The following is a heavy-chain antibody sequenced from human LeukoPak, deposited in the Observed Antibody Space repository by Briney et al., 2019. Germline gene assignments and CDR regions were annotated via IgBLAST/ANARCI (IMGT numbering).Heavy chain of an antibody. CDR3: ARAHMVRGVLCLGY. CDR2: ISAYNGNT. Sequence: ASVKVSCKASGYTFTSYGISWVRQAPGQGLEWMGWISAYNGNTNYAQKLQGRVTMTTDTSTSTAYMELRSLRSDDTAVYYCARAHMVRGVLCLGYWGQGTLVTVSS. D-gene: IGHD3-10*01. J-gene: IGHJ4*02. CDR1: GYTFTSYG. V-gene: IGHV1-18*01.